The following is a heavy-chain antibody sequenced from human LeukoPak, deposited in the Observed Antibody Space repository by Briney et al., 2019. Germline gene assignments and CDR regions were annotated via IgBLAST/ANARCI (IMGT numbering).Heavy chain of an antibody. Sequence: SVKVSCKASGGTFSSYAISWVGQPPGQGLEWMGRIIPILGIPNYAQKFQGRVTITADKSTSTADMELSSLRSEDTAVYYCARDAGYCSSTSCYEGYYYYGMDVWGQGTTVTVSS. CDR3: ARDAGYCSSTSCYEGYYYYGMDV. CDR2: IIPILGIP. J-gene: IGHJ6*02. CDR1: GGTFSSYA. D-gene: IGHD2-2*01. V-gene: IGHV1-69*04.